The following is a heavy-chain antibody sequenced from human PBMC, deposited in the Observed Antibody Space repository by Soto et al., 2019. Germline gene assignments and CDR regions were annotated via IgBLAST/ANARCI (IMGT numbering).Heavy chain of an antibody. CDR1: GFTFSSYG. J-gene: IGHJ4*02. CDR2: ISYDGSNK. V-gene: IGHV3-30*18. Sequence: QVQLVESGGGVVQPGRSLRLSCAASGFTFSSYGMHWVRQAPGKGLEWVAVISYDGSNKYYADSVKGRFTISRDNSKNTLYLQMNSLRAEDTAVYYCAKRSMYYFDYWGQGTLVTVSS. CDR3: AKRSMYYFDY.